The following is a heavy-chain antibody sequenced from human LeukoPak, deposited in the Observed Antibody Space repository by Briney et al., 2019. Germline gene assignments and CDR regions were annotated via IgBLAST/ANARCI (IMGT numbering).Heavy chain of an antibody. Sequence: PSETLSLTCTVSGCSISSYYWSWIRQPPGKGLEWIGYIYYSGSSNYNPPPNSRVNISVDTSKHQFSLKLSSVIAADTAVYYCAREGSGSYSYWGQGTLVTVSS. CDR1: GCSISSYY. D-gene: IGHD3-10*01. CDR3: AREGSGSYSY. J-gene: IGHJ4*02. CDR2: IYYSGSS. V-gene: IGHV4-59*01.